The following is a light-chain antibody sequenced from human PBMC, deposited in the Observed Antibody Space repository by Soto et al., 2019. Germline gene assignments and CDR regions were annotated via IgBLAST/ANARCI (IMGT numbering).Light chain of an antibody. CDR1: QTISSW. CDR2: KAS. V-gene: IGKV1-5*03. Sequence: DITVTQFPATLSGTIGDRVTITCRASQTISSWLAWYQQKPGKAPKLLIYKASTLKSGVPSRFSGSGSGTEFTLTISSLQPDDFATYYCQHYTSYSDAFGQGTMVDIK. CDR3: QHYTSYSDA. J-gene: IGKJ1*01.